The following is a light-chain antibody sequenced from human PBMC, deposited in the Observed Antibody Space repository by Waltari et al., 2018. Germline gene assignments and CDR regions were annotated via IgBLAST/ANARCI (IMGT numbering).Light chain of an antibody. V-gene: IGKV1-8*01. J-gene: IGKJ1*01. CDR2: AAS. Sequence: AIRITQSPSSLSASTGDRVPITCRARPGISSYLAWYQQKPGKAPKVLIYAASTLQSGVPSRFSGSGSGTDFTLTISCLQSEDFAIYYCQQYYSNPATFGQGTKVEIK. CDR1: PGISSY. CDR3: QQYYSNPAT.